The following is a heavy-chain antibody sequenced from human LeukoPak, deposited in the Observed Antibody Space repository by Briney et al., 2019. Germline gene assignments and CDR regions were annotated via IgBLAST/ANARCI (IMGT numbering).Heavy chain of an antibody. CDR1: AGSISSGGYS. D-gene: IGHD2-15*01. V-gene: IGHV4-30-4*07. CDR3: ARHVVVAATQVYYFDY. CDR2: IYYSGST. J-gene: IGHJ4*02. Sequence: SETLSLTCAVSAGSISSGGYSWSWIRQPPGKGLEWIGYIYYSGSTYYNPSLKSRVTISVDTSKNQFSLKLNFVTAADTAVYYCARHVVVAATQVYYFDYWGQGTLVTVSS.